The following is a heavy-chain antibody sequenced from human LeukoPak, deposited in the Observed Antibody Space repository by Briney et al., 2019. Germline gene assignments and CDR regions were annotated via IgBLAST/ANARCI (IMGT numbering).Heavy chain of an antibody. V-gene: IGHV1-69*04. CDR3: ARGIAVAVYYYYGMDV. CDR1: GGTFSSYA. Sequence: SVKVSCKASGGTFSSYAISWVRQAPGQGLEWMGRIIPILGIVNYAQKFQGRVTITADKSTSTAYMELSSLRSEDTAVYYCARGIAVAVYYYYGMDVWGQGTTVTVSS. CDR2: IIPILGIV. J-gene: IGHJ6*02. D-gene: IGHD6-19*01.